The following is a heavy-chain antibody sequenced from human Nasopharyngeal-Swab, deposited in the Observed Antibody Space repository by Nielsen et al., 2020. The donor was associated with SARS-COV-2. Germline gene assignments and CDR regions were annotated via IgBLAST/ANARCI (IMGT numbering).Heavy chain of an antibody. D-gene: IGHD3-3*01. J-gene: IGHJ5*02. CDR1: GFTFSSYD. CDR2: IGTAGDT. CDR3: ARDELDFWSGYNWFDP. Sequence: GGSLRLSCAASGFTFSSYDMHWVRQATGKGLEWVSAIGTAGDTYYPGSVKGRFTISRENAKNSLYLQMNSLRAEDTAVYYCARDELDFWSGYNWFDPWGQGTLVTVSS. V-gene: IGHV3-13*01.